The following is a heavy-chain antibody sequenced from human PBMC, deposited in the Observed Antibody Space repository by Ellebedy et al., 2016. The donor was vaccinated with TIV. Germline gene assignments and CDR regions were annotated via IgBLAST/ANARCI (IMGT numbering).Heavy chain of an antibody. Sequence: ASVKVSXXASGYTFTSYGISWVRQAPGQGLEWMGWISGYNGNTNYAQKLQGRVTMTRDTSTSTVYMELSSLRSEDTAVYYCARESLSRGEDYGDYSGYYGMDVWGQGTTVTVSS. CDR1: GYTFTSYG. D-gene: IGHD4-17*01. CDR3: ARESLSRGEDYGDYSGYYGMDV. CDR2: ISGYNGNT. V-gene: IGHV1-18*01. J-gene: IGHJ6*02.